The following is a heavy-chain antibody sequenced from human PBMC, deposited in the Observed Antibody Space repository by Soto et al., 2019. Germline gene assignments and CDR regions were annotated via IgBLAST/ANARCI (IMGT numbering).Heavy chain of an antibody. Sequence: GSLRLSCAASGFTFSSYAMNWVRQAPGKGLEWVSTIRTSVGDTYYAASVKGRFTISRDNSKSTVYLHLNSLRAEDTAIYYCAKDPTYDYGYFDSWGQGTLV. CDR1: GFTFSSYA. J-gene: IGHJ4*02. CDR3: AKDPTYDYGYFDS. V-gene: IGHV3-23*01. D-gene: IGHD4-17*01. CDR2: IRTSVGDT.